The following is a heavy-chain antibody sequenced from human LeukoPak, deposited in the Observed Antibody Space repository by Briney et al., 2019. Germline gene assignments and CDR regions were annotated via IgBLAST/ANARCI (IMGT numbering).Heavy chain of an antibody. CDR2: IKQDGSEK. J-gene: IGHJ4*02. V-gene: IGHV3-7*01. Sequence: GGSLRLSCAASGFTFSNYWMSWVRQAPGKGLEWVANIKQDGSEKYYVDSVKGRFTISRDNAKNSLYLQMNGLRAEDTAVYYCASGAHYDIFDYWGQGTLVTVSS. D-gene: IGHD3-9*01. CDR1: GFTFSNYW. CDR3: ASGAHYDIFDY.